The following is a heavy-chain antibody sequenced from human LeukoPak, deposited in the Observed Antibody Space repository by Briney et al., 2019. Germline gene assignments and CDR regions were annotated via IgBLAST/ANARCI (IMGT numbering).Heavy chain of an antibody. CDR3: ARDRLGGNIYFDY. CDR2: ISKSADTI. D-gene: IGHD2-15*01. Sequence: DPGGSLRLSCAASGFTFSDYGMNWVRHAPGKGMEWLSYISKSADTIYYADSVKGRFTISRDNAKNSLYLQMNSLGTEDTALYYCARDRLGGNIYFDYWGQGTLVTVSS. CDR1: GFTFSDYG. V-gene: IGHV3-48*03. J-gene: IGHJ4*02.